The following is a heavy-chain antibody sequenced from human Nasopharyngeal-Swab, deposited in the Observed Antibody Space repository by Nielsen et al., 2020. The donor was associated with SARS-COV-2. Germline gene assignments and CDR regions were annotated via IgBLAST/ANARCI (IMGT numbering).Heavy chain of an antibody. CDR2: ISSGGTTI. J-gene: IGHJ4*02. D-gene: IGHD4-11*01. V-gene: IGHV3-48*03. Sequence: VRQAPGKGLEWISFISSGGTTIYYADSVKGRFTISRDNAKNTLYLQMNSLRAEDTAVYYCASGRDYSQRDFDYWGQGTLVTVSS. CDR3: ASGRDYSQRDFDY.